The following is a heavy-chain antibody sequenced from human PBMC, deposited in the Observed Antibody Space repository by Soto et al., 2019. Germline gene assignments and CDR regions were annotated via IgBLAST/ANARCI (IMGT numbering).Heavy chain of an antibody. CDR2: ISYDGSNK. D-gene: IGHD3-3*01. J-gene: IGHJ3*02. V-gene: IGHV3-30*18. CDR3: AKEKGYDFWSGVDAFDN. CDR1: GFTFSSYG. Sequence: QVQLVESGGGVVQPGRSLRLSCAASGFTFSSYGMHWVRQAPGRGLEWVAVISYDGSNKYYADSVKGRFTISRDNSKNTLYLHMNSLRAEDTAVYYCAKEKGYDFWSGVDAFDNWGQGTMVTVSS.